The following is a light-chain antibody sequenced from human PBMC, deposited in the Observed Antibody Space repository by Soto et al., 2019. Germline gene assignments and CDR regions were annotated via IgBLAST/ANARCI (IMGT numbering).Light chain of an antibody. Sequence: DIQMTQSPSTLSVSVGDTVTITCRANQSISEFLAWYQQKPGKAPKLLIYDAFGLEKGVPSRFGGSGSGTEFTLTINSLQPDDTGTYYCQQYNTYPWTFGQGTKVDIK. V-gene: IGKV1-5*01. CDR2: DAF. CDR3: QQYNTYPWT. J-gene: IGKJ1*01. CDR1: QSISEF.